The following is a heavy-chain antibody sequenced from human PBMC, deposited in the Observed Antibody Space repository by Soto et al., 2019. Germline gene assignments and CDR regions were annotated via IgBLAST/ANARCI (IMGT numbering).Heavy chain of an antibody. D-gene: IGHD6-13*01. Sequence: GGSPRLSCAAPGFTFSINWMHWVRQAPGKGLVWVSRINSDGSSTSYADSVKGRFTISRDNAKNTLYLQMNSLRAEYTAVYYCARSRMAAAGIADVWGQGT. CDR1: GFTFSINW. CDR2: INSDGSST. V-gene: IGHV3-74*01. CDR3: ARSRMAAAGIADV. J-gene: IGHJ6*02.